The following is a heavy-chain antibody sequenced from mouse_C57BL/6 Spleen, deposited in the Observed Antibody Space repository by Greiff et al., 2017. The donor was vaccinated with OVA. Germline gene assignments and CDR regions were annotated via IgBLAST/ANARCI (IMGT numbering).Heavy chain of an antibody. V-gene: IGHV1-55*01. CDR3: AITTVVPYYFDY. Sequence: QVQLQQPGAELVKPGASVKMSCKASGYTFTSSGITGVKQRPGQGLEWIGDIYPGSGSTNYNEKFKSKATLTVDTSSSTAYMQLSSLTSEDSAVYYCAITTVVPYYFDYWGQGTTLTVSS. J-gene: IGHJ2*01. CDR1: GYTFTSSG. CDR2: IYPGSGST. D-gene: IGHD1-1*01.